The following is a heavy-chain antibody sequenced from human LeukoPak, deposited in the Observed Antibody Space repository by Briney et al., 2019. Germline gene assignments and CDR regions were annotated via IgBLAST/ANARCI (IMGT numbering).Heavy chain of an antibody. Sequence: GGSLRLSCAASGFTFSSYGMHWVRQAPGKGLEWVAFIRYDGSNKYYADSVKGRFTISRDNSKNTLYLQMNSLRAEDTAVYYCARSASPPLDAFDIWGQGTMVTVSS. CDR3: ARSASPPLDAFDI. D-gene: IGHD6-25*01. CDR1: GFTFSSYG. V-gene: IGHV3-30*02. J-gene: IGHJ3*02. CDR2: IRYDGSNK.